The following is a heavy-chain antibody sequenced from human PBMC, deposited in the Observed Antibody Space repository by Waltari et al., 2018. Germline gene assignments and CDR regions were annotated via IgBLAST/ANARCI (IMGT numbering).Heavy chain of an antibody. CDR3: ARVGRYYYGSGSYYKPYYYYYGMDV. J-gene: IGHJ6*02. CDR1: GGSFSGYS. D-gene: IGHD3-10*01. Sequence: QLRLQQWGAGLLKPSVTLSLTCAVHGGSFSGYSWSWLRPPPGKGLEWIGEINHSGSTNYNPSLKSRVTISVDTSKNQFSLKLSSVTAADTAVYYCARVGRYYYGSGSYYKPYYYYYGMDVWGQGTTVTVSS. V-gene: IGHV4-34*01. CDR2: INHSGST.